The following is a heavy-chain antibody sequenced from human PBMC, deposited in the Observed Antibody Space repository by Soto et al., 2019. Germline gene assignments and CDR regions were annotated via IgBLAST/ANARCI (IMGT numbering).Heavy chain of an antibody. D-gene: IGHD5-12*01. CDR2: IYYSGST. V-gene: IGHV4-30-4*01. CDR1: GGSISSGDYY. CDR3: AREVGYSGYDIIDY. J-gene: IGHJ4*02. Sequence: SETLSLTCTVSGGSISSGDYYWSWIRQPPGKGLEWIGYIYYSGSTYYNPSLKSRVTISVDTSKNQFSLKLSSVTAADTAVYYCAREVGYSGYDIIDYWGQGTLVTVSS.